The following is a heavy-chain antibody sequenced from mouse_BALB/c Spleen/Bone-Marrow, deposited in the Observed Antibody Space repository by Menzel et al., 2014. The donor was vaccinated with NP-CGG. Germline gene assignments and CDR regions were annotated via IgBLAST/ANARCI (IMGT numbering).Heavy chain of an antibody. CDR2: ISDGGSYT. CDR3: ARDALYRYDGGYAMDY. D-gene: IGHD2-14*01. V-gene: IGHV5-4*02. J-gene: IGHJ4*01. CDR1: GFTFSDYY. Sequence: EVQLQQSGGGLVKPGGSLKLSCAASGFTFSDYYMYWVRQTPEKRLEWVATISDGGSYTYYPDSVKGRFTISRDNAKNNLYLQMSSLKSEDTAMYYCARDALYRYDGGYAMDYWGQGTSVTVSP.